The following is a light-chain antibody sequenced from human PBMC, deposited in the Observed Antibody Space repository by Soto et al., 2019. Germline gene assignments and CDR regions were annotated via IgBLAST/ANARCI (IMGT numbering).Light chain of an antibody. CDR1: QDISDY. Sequence: IQMTQSPSSLSASVGDRVTITCQASQDISDYLNWYQQRPGKAPTLLIYDASNLEAGGPSRFTGSGFGTHFTLSISSLQPEDYATYFCQHYDNVPTFTFGPGTKVDIK. J-gene: IGKJ3*01. CDR2: DAS. V-gene: IGKV1-33*01. CDR3: QHYDNVPTFT.